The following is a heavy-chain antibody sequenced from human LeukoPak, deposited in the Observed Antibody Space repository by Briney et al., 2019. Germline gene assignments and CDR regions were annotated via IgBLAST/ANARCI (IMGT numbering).Heavy chain of an antibody. V-gene: IGHV4-39*07. D-gene: IGHD3-9*01. CDR2: IFYSGST. CDR1: GGSISTSNYY. Sequence: PSETLSLTCTVSGGSISTSNYYWGWIRQPPGKGLEWIGDIFYSGSTYYSPSLKSRVTISLDTSRNQFSLKLNSVTAADTAVYYCARGALIRYFDWVIPPYYMDVWGKGTTVTTSS. CDR3: ARGALIRYFDWVIPPYYMDV. J-gene: IGHJ6*03.